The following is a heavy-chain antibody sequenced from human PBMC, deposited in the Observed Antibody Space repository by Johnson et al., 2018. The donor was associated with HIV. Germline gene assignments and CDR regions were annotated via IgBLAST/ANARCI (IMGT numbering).Heavy chain of an antibody. Sequence: VQLVESGGGLVQPGGSLRLSCVASGFTVSSNHMTWVRQAPGKGLEWVSVIYSGGSTDYADSLKGRFTISRDNSKNSLYLQMNSLRAEDTAVYYCARVGYSSSWYLGAFDIWGQGTMVTVSS. V-gene: IGHV3-66*02. CDR3: ARVGYSSSWYLGAFDI. CDR1: GFTVSSNH. CDR2: IYSGGST. J-gene: IGHJ3*02. D-gene: IGHD6-13*01.